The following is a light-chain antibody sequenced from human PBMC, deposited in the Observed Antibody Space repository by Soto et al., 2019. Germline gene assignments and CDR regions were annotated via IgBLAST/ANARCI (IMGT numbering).Light chain of an antibody. Sequence: QSVLTQPPSASETPGQRVTISCSGSSSNIGSNTVNWYQQVPGMAPRLLIYTDDRRPSGVPDRVSGSKSGTSASLAISGLQSEDEADYYCSTWDDRLNGVVFGGGTQLTVL. J-gene: IGLJ3*02. CDR2: TDD. CDR3: STWDDRLNGVV. CDR1: SSNIGSNT. V-gene: IGLV1-44*01.